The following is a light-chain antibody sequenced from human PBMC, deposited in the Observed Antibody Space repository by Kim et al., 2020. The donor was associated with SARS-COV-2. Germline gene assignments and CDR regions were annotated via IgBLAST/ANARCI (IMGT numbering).Light chain of an antibody. CDR1: QSVSSNF. V-gene: IGKV3-20*01. J-gene: IGKJ1*01. Sequence: ENVLTQSPDTLSLSPGERATLSCRDSQSVSSNFLAWYQHKTGQAPRLLIYSASSRASGIPDRFSGSGSGTDFTLTISTLEPEDFAVYYCQQYATSPETFGQGTKVDIK. CDR2: SAS. CDR3: QQYATSPET.